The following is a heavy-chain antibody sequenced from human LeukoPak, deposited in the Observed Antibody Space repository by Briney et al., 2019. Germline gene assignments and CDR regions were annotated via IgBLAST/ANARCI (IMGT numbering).Heavy chain of an antibody. J-gene: IGHJ4*02. Sequence: GRSLRLSCSASGFAFSTYAMTWVRQAPEKGLQWVSTISTSGRATYYADSVEGRFTISRDNSKNTLYLRMNSLIADDTAVYYCAKARGSSVYEQFDYWGQGTQVTVSP. CDR2: ISTSGRAT. CDR3: AKARGSSVYEQFDY. D-gene: IGHD5/OR15-5a*01. CDR1: GFAFSTYA. V-gene: IGHV3-23*01.